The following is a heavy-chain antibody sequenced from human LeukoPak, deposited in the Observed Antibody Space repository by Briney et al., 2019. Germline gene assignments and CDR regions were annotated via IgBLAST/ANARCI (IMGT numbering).Heavy chain of an antibody. D-gene: IGHD3-10*01. CDR2: INPNSGGT. V-gene: IGHV1-2*02. J-gene: IGHJ6*03. CDR3: ARGGEYYYYIDV. Sequence: VASVKVSCKASGYIFTSYFMHWVRQAPGQGREWMGWINPNSGGTNYAQKFQGRVTMTRDTSISTAYMELSRLRSDDTAVYYCARGGEYYYYIDVWGKGTTVTVSS. CDR1: GYIFTSYF.